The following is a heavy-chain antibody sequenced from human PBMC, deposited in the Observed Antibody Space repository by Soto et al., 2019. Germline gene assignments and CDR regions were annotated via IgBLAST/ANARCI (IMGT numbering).Heavy chain of an antibody. J-gene: IGHJ4*02. CDR2: ISSSSSTI. D-gene: IGHD3-22*01. CDR3: AREIYDSSGYYAPFDY. V-gene: IGHV3-48*01. Sequence: GGSLRLSCAASGFTFSSYSMNWVRQAPGKGLEWVSYISSSSSTIYYADSVKGRFTISRDNAKNSLYLQMNSLRAEDTAVYYCAREIYDSSGYYAPFDYWGQGALVTVSS. CDR1: GFTFSSYS.